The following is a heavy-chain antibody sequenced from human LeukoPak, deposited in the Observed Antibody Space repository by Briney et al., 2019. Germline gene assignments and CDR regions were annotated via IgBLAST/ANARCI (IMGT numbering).Heavy chain of an antibody. D-gene: IGHD3-22*01. CDR1: GGSISSYY. J-gene: IGHJ4*02. CDR2: VYTSGST. CDR3: ARVDSSGYSRAFGYFDY. V-gene: IGHV4-4*07. Sequence: SETLSLTCTVSGGSISSYYWSWIRQPAGKGLEWIGRVYTSGSTNYNPSLKSRVTISVDTSKNQFSLKLSSVTAADTAVYYCARVDSSGYSRAFGYFDYWGQGTLVTVSS.